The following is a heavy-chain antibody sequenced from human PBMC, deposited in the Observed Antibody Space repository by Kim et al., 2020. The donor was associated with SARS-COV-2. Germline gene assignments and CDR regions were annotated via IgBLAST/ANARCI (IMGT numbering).Heavy chain of an antibody. J-gene: IGHJ3*02. CDR1: GFTFGDYA. Sequence: GGSLRLSCAASGFTFGDYAMHWVRQAPGKGLEWVSGISWNSGSIGYADSVKGRFTISRDNAKNSLYLQMNSLRAEDTALYYCAKAADTFYSGYDPDHSKIVTDAFDIWGQGTMVTVSS. D-gene: IGHD5-12*01. V-gene: IGHV3-9*01. CDR3: AKAADTFYSGYDPDHSKIVTDAFDI. CDR2: ISWNSGSI.